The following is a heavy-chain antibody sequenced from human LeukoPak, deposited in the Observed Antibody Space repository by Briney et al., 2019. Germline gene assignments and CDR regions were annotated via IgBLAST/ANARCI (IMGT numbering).Heavy chain of an antibody. CDR1: GFSFSGSA. D-gene: IGHD2-2*01. J-gene: IGHJ5*02. V-gene: IGHV3-73*01. CDR3: TVPASGGNWFDP. Sequence: PGGSLELSCAGSGFSFSGSAIHWVRQAPGKGLEWVGRIRGAGYSDAPAYVASVRGRFTISRDDSKSTAYLQMNSLKAEDTAVYYCTVPASGGNWFDPWGPGTLVTVSS. CDR2: IRGAGYSDAP.